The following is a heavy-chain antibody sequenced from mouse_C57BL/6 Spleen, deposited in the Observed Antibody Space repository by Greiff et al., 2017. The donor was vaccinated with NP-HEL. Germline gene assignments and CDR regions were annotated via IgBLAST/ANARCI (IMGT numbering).Heavy chain of an antibody. D-gene: IGHD1-1*01. CDR1: GYSFTDYN. CDR3: AREIITTVVATDYFDY. CDR2: INPNYGTT. Sequence: VQLQQSGPELVKPGASVKISCKASGYSFTDYNMNWVKQSNGKSLEWIGVINPNYGTTRYNQKFKGKATLTVDQSSSTAYMQLNSLTSEDSAVYYCAREIITTVVATDYFDYWGQGTTLTVSS. V-gene: IGHV1-39*01. J-gene: IGHJ2*01.